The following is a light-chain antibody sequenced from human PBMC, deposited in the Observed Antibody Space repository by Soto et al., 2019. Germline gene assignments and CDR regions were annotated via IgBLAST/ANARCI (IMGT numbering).Light chain of an antibody. CDR1: QSVTSN. J-gene: IGKJ5*01. CDR2: GAS. V-gene: IGKV3-15*01. CDR3: QQYNSWPPIT. Sequence: LSVSPRERATLSCRSSQSVTSNLAWYQQKTGQAPRLLIYGASTRATAIPARFSGSGSGTEFTLTISSLQYEDFAVYYCQQYNSWPPITFGQGTRLEIK.